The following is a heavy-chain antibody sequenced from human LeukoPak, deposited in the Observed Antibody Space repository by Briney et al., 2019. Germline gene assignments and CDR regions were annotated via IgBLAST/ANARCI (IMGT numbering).Heavy chain of an antibody. CDR3: ARDTPRGEGTIGHAFDI. V-gene: IGHV4-59*01. Sequence: PSETLSLTCTVSGGSISSYYWSWIRQPPGKGLEWIGYIYYSGSTNYNPSLKSRVTISVDTSKNQFSLKLSSVTAADTAVYYCARDTPRGEGTIGHAFDIWGQGTMVTVSS. CDR2: IYYSGST. D-gene: IGHD3-16*01. J-gene: IGHJ3*02. CDR1: GGSISSYY.